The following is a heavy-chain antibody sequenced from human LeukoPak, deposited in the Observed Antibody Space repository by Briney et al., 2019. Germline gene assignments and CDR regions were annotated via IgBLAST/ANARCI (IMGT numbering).Heavy chain of an antibody. CDR2: ISGSGGNT. CDR1: GFTFSSNA. Sequence: GGSLRLSCAASGFTFSSNAMSWVRQAPGKGLEWVSGISGSGGNTYYADSVKGRFTISRDNSKNTLYLQMNSLRAEDTAVYYCAKDEPLVPFDYWGQGTLVSVSS. CDR3: AKDEPLVPFDY. D-gene: IGHD6-6*01. V-gene: IGHV3-23*01. J-gene: IGHJ4*02.